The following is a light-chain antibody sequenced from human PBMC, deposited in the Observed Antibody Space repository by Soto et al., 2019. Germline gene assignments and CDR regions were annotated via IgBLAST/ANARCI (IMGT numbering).Light chain of an antibody. CDR2: EAS. CDR1: QSVNSH. J-gene: IGKJ2*01. Sequence: EIVMTQSPATLSVSPGERATLSCRASQSVNSHLAWFQQRPGQAPRLLIFEASTRSTGVPARFSASGSGTDFTLTISGLQSEDFAVYYCQQYHIWYTFGQGTELEI. V-gene: IGKV3-15*01. CDR3: QQYHIWYT.